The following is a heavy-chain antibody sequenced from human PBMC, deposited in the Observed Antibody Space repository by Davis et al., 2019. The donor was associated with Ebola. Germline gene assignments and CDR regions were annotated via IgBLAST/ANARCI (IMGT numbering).Heavy chain of an antibody. J-gene: IGHJ5*02. CDR1: GGSFSGYY. Sequence: PSETLSLTCAVYGGSFSGYYWSWIRQPPGKGLEWIGRIYTSGSTNYNPSLKSRVTMSVDTSKNQFSLKLSSVTAADTAVYYCARGVAGGSSSPFDPWGQGTLVTVSS. CDR3: ARGVAGGSSSPFDP. D-gene: IGHD6-13*01. CDR2: IYTSGST. V-gene: IGHV4-59*10.